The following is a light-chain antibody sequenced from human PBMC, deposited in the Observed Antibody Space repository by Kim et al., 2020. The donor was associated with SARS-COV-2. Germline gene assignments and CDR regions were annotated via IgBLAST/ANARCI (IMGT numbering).Light chain of an antibody. CDR1: SSNIGSNS. V-gene: IGLV1-44*01. CDR3: AAWDDSLNGVV. CDR2: SNT. Sequence: QSVLTQPPSASGTPGQGVTFSCSGSSSNIGSNSVDWYQQLPGTAPKLLIYSNTQRPSGVPDRISGSKSGTSASLAISGLQSEDEADYYCAAWDDSLNGVVFGGGTKLTVL. J-gene: IGLJ2*01.